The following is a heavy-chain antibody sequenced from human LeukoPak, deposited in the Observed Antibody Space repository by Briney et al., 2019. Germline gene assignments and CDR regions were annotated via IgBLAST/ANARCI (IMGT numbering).Heavy chain of an antibody. Sequence: GGSLRLSCAASGFTFSSDSMNWVRQAPGKGLEWISYITSSSSTIYYADSVKGRFTISRDNAKNSLYLQMNSLRVEDTAVYYCARRGDSSGFSDWGQGALVTVSS. CDR3: ARRGDSSGFSD. CDR1: GFTFSSDS. D-gene: IGHD3-22*01. J-gene: IGHJ4*02. CDR2: ITSSSSTI. V-gene: IGHV3-48*01.